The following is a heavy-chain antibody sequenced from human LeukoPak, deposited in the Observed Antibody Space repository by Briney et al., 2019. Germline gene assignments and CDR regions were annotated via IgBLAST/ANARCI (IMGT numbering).Heavy chain of an antibody. CDR1: GGSLSGYY. D-gene: IGHD2-2*01. CDR3: ARGSPSGDIVVVPAAMKSAVWFDP. Sequence: PSETLSLTCAVYGGSLSGYYWSWIRQPPGKGLEWIGEINHSGSTNYNPSLKSRVTISVDTSKNQFSLKLSSVTAADTAVYYCARGSPSGDIVVVPAAMKSAVWFDPWGQGTLVTVSS. CDR2: INHSGST. V-gene: IGHV4-34*01. J-gene: IGHJ5*02.